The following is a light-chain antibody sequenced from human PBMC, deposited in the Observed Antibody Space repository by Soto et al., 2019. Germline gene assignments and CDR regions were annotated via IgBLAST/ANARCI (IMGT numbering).Light chain of an antibody. J-gene: IGLJ2*01. CDR1: SSDVGGYNY. Sequence: QSALTQPPSASGSPGQSVTISCTGTSSDVGGYNYVSWYQQHPGKAPKLMISEVNKRPSGVPDRFSGSKSGNTASLTVSGLQAEEEADYYCSSYAGSRIVVFGGGTKVTVL. CDR2: EVN. CDR3: SSYAGSRIVV. V-gene: IGLV2-8*01.